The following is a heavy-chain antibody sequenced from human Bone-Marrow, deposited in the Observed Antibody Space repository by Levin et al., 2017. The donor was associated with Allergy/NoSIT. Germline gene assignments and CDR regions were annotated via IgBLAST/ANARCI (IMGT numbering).Heavy chain of an antibody. V-gene: IGHV3-23*01. J-gene: IGHJ4*02. CDR1: GFTFSSYA. D-gene: IGHD3-22*01. CDR2: ISGSGGST. CDR3: ASGWEYYYDSSGYFSATGEFDY. Sequence: SCAASGFTFSSYAMSWVRQAPGKGLEWVSAISGSGGSTYYADSVKGRFTISRDNSKNTLYLQMNSLRAEDTAVYYCASGWEYYYDSSGYFSATGEFDYWGQGTLVTVSS.